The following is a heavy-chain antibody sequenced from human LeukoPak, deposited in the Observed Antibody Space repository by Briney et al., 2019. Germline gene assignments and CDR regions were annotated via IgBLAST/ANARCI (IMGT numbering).Heavy chain of an antibody. J-gene: IGHJ5*02. CDR3: TRSQWLGSSRWFDP. V-gene: IGHV3-15*01. CDR2: IQHKRDGGTT. D-gene: IGHD6-19*01. CDR1: GFSFSDDW. Sequence: GGSLRLSCAASGFSFSDDWMSWVRQAPGKGLEWVGRIQHKRDGGTTDYAAPVKGRFTISRDDSKNMLYLEMNSLKTEDTAVYYCTRSQWLGSSRWFDPWGQGTLVTVSS.